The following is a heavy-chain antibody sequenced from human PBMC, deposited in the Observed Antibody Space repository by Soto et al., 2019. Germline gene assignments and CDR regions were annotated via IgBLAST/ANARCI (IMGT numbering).Heavy chain of an antibody. CDR2: VNPILSLS. D-gene: IGHD3-10*01. J-gene: IGHJ4*02. V-gene: IGHV1-69*02. Sequence: QVQLVQSGAEVKRPGYSVKVSCKASGDTFNFYSINWVRQAPGLGLEWLGRVNPILSLSNYAQRFQGRVTMTADKSTSTAYMILNSLKSEDTAIYYCATSYGSGYRAFDYWGQGALVTVSS. CDR1: GDTFNFYS. CDR3: ATSYGSGYRAFDY.